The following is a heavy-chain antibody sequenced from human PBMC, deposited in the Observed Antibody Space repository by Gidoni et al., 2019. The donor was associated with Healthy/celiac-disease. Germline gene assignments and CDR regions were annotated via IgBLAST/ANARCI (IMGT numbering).Heavy chain of an antibody. CDR2: IYTSGST. V-gene: IGHV4-4*07. Sequence: QVQLQESGPGLVKPSETLSLTCTVPGGPIRSYYWSWIRQPAGKGLEWIGRIYTSGSTNYNPSLKSRVTMSVDTSKNQFSLKLSSVAAADTAVYYCARDLTKDGSLNYYYYMDVWGKGTTVTVSS. D-gene: IGHD3-10*01. CDR1: GGPIRSYY. J-gene: IGHJ6*03. CDR3: ARDLTKDGSLNYYYYMDV.